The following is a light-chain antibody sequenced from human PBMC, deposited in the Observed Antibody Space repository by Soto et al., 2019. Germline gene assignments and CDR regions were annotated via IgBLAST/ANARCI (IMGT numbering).Light chain of an antibody. CDR1: QSVSSN. CDR2: GAS. Sequence: EVGMTQSPATLSVSPGERATLSCRASQSVSSNLAWYQQKPGQTPRLLMYGASTRATGIPARFSGSGSGTHFTLTISSLEPEDFAVYHCQQRSNWLHITLVQGTRLEIK. V-gene: IGKV3-11*01. J-gene: IGKJ5*01. CDR3: QQRSNWLHIT.